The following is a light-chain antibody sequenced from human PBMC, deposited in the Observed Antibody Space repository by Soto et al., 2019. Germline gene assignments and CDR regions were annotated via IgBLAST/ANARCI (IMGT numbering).Light chain of an antibody. CDR2: AAS. Sequence: DIQFTQSPSFLSASVGDRVTITCRASQVISSYLAWYQQKPGKAPKLLLYAASTLQSGVPSRFSGRGSGKEFTLTISSLQPDDFATYYCQQLNSYPQTFGQGTKVDIK. CDR3: QQLNSYPQT. CDR1: QVISSY. J-gene: IGKJ1*01. V-gene: IGKV1-9*01.